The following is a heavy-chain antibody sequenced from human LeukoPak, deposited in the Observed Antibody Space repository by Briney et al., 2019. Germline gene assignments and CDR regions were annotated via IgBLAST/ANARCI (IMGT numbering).Heavy chain of an antibody. Sequence: PGGSLRLSCAASGITFSYCWMHWVRQAPGKGLVWVSRIDADGSSATYADSVKGRFTISRDNAKNTLYLQMNSLRAEDTAVYYCAREGGYDPFEYWGQGTLVTVSS. J-gene: IGHJ4*02. CDR2: IDADGSSA. CDR1: GITFSYCW. CDR3: AREGGYDPFEY. D-gene: IGHD5-12*01. V-gene: IGHV3-74*01.